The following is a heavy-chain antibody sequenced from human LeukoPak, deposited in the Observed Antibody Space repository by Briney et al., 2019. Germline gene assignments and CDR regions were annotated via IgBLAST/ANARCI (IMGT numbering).Heavy chain of an antibody. CDR1: GFTFSDYY. D-gene: IGHD6-13*01. CDR2: ISPSGTPL. V-gene: IGHV3-11*01. CDR3: AILPGYSSGWYEVNY. J-gene: IGHJ4*02. Sequence: PGGSLRLSCAASGFTFSDYYMTWLRQAPGKGLECVSYISPSGTPLYYADSVKGRFTISRDNARNSLYLQMNSPRAEDTAVYYCAILPGYSSGWYEVNYWGQGTLVTVSS.